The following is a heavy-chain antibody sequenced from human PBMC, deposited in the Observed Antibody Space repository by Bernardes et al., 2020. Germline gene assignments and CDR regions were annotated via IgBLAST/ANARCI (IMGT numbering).Heavy chain of an antibody. Sequence: GGSLRLSCAASGFTVSSNYMSWVRQAPGKGLEWVSVIYSGGSTYYADSVKGRFTISRDNSKNTLYLQLNSLRAEDTAVYYCASSGHNVVVPAAMRAYYYGMDVWGKGTTVTVSS. CDR2: IYSGGST. V-gene: IGHV3-53*01. J-gene: IGHJ6*04. D-gene: IGHD2-2*01. CDR1: GFTVSSNY. CDR3: ASSGHNVVVPAAMRAYYYGMDV.